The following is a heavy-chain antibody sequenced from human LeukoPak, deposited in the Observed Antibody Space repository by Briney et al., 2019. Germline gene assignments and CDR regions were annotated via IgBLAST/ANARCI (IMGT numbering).Heavy chain of an antibody. V-gene: IGHV4-39*01. CDR2: IYYSGST. CDR3: ARQKGGSSWSDY. Sequence: PSETLSLTRSVSGGSISSSSHYWGWIRQPPGKGLEWIGSIYYSGSTYYNPSLKSRVTISVDTSKNQFSLRLSSVTAAGTAVYYCARQKGGSSWSDYWGQGTLVTVSS. D-gene: IGHD6-13*01. J-gene: IGHJ4*02. CDR1: GGSISSSSHY.